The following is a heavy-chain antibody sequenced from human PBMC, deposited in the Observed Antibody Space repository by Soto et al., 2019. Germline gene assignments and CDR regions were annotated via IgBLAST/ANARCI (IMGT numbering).Heavy chain of an antibody. CDR1: GFTFSGSA. D-gene: IGHD2-2*01. Sequence: GGSLRLSCAASGFTFSGSAMHWVRQASGKGLEWVGRIRSKANSYATAYAASVKGRFTISRDDSKNTAYLQMSGLKTEDTAVYYCTTVPAAIVWGQGTLVTVSS. V-gene: IGHV3-73*01. CDR2: IRSKANSYAT. CDR3: TTVPAAIV. J-gene: IGHJ4*02.